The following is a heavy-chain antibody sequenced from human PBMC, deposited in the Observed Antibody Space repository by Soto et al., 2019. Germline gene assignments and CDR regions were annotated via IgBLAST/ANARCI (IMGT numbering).Heavy chain of an antibody. CDR3: ARAGTPYSSNQFFGF. J-gene: IGHJ4*02. V-gene: IGHV3-48*01. CDR1: GFSFSMYS. D-gene: IGHD2-2*01. CDR2: IAHSSGDSI. Sequence: GGSLRLSCAASGFSFSMYSMNWVRQAPGKGLEWVTYIAHSSGDSIHYADSVKGRFTISRDNARNSVYLQMDSLRVEDTAVYYCARAGTPYSSNQFFGFWGQGTLVTVSS.